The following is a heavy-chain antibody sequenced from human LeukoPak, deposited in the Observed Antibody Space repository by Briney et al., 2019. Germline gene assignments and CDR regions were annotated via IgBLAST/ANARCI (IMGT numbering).Heavy chain of an antibody. CDR1: GYTLTELS. Sequence: ASVKVSCKVSGYTLTELSMHWVRQAPGKGLEWMGGFDPEDGETIYAQKFQGRVPMTEDTSTDTAYTELSSLRSEDTAVYYCATYGPVLRFLEWLLPVGYWGQGTLVTVSS. D-gene: IGHD3-3*01. V-gene: IGHV1-24*01. J-gene: IGHJ4*02. CDR3: ATYGPVLRFLEWLLPVGY. CDR2: FDPEDGET.